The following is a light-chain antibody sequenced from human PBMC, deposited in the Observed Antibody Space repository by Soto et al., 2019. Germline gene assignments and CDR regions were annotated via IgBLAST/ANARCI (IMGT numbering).Light chain of an antibody. J-gene: IGKJ1*01. CDR2: DAS. V-gene: IGKV3-11*01. Sequence: EIVLTQSPATLSLSPGERATLSCRASQSIASYLAWYQQRPGQAPRLLIFDASNRATGIAARFSGSGYGTDFTLTISSLEPEDIAVYYCQQRSNWPLTFGQGTKVEIK. CDR3: QQRSNWPLT. CDR1: QSIASY.